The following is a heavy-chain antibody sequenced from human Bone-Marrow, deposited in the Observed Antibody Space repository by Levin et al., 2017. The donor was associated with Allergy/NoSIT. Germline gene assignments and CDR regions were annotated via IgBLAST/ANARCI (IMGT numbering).Heavy chain of an antibody. CDR1: GGSISSYY. D-gene: IGHD6-6*01. CDR2: IYYSGST. J-gene: IGHJ5*02. V-gene: IGHV4-59*01. CDR3: ARGGSSSEVAWFDP. Sequence: SETLSLTCTVSGGSISSYYWSWIRQPPGKGLEWIGYIYYSGSTNYNPSLKSRVTISVDTSKNQFSLKLSSVTAADTAVYYCARGGSSSEVAWFDPWGQGTLVTVSS.